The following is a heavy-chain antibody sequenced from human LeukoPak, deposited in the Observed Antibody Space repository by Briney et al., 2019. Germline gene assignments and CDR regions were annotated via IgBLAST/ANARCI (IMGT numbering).Heavy chain of an antibody. Sequence: ASVKVSCKASGYTFARYGITWVRQAPGQGLEWMGGIIPIFGTANYAQKFQGRVTITADESTSTAYMELSSLRSEDTAVYYCASWLARPAGYFDYWGQGTLVTVSS. CDR3: ASWLARPAGYFDY. V-gene: IGHV1-69*13. CDR1: GYTFARYG. J-gene: IGHJ4*02. D-gene: IGHD2-2*02. CDR2: IIPIFGTA.